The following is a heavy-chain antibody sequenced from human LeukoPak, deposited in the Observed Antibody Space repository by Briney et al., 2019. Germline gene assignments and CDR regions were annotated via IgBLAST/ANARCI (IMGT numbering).Heavy chain of an antibody. CDR1: GFTFKDYG. D-gene: IGHD2-15*01. CDR3: ARRIVTYFYYGMDV. Sequence: PGGSLRLSCAASGFTFKDYGMHWVRQTPGKGLEWVSGISANGRDIDYSDSVKGRFTVSRDNAKNSLYLQMNSLRAEDTAVYYCARRIVTYFYYGMDVWGQGTTVTVSS. J-gene: IGHJ6*02. V-gene: IGHV3-9*01. CDR2: ISANGRDI.